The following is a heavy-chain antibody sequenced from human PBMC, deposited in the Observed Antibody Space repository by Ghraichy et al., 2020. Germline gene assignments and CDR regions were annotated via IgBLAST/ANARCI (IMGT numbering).Heavy chain of an antibody. CDR1: GFTFSSYS. CDR3: AREGSLFGTWDLYYFDY. CDR2: ISSSSSYI. D-gene: IGHD2-15*01. J-gene: IGHJ4*02. Sequence: GGSLRLSCAASGFTFSSYSMNWVRQAPGKGLEWVSSISSSSSYIYYADSVKGRFTISRDNAKNSLYLQMNSLRAEDTAVYYCAREGSLFGTWDLYYFDYWGQGTLVTVSS. V-gene: IGHV3-21*01.